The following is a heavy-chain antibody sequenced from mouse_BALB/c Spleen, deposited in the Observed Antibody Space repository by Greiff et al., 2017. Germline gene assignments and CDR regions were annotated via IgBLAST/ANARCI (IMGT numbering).Heavy chain of an antibody. CDR3: VRDDYDGGFAY. V-gene: IGHV10-3*03. CDR2: IRSKSNNYAT. CDR1: GFTFNTYA. D-gene: IGHD2-4*01. J-gene: IGHJ3*01. Sequence: EVQLVESGGGLVQPKGSLKLSCAASGFTFNTYAMHWVCQAPGKGLEWVARIRSKSNNYATYYADSVKDRFTISRDDSQSMLYLQMNNLKTEDTAMYYCVRDDYDGGFAYWGQGTLVTVSA.